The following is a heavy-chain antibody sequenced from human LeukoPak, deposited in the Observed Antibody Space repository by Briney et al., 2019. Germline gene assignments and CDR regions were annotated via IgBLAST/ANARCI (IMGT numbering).Heavy chain of an antibody. Sequence: GGSLRLSCAVSGITFSSYAMTWVRQAPGKGLEWVSTISGSGSSTYYAGFVKGRFTISRDNSKNTLYLQMNSLRAEDTAVYYCAKGAPYSSGWYSDYWGQGTLVTVSS. J-gene: IGHJ4*02. V-gene: IGHV3-23*01. D-gene: IGHD6-19*01. CDR2: ISGSGSST. CDR1: GITFSSYA. CDR3: AKGAPYSSGWYSDY.